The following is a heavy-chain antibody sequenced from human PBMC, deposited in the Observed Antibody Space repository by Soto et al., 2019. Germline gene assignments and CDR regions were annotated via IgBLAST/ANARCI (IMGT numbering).Heavy chain of an antibody. CDR1: GASISRYY. CDR2: LYNTGST. CDR3: ARRSYSYYYYGMDV. V-gene: IGHV4-59*12. J-gene: IGHJ6*02. Sequence: SETLSLTCTVSGASISRYYWSWIWQSPGKGLEWIGYLYNTGSTIYNPSLKSRVTISVDTSKNQFSLKASDTAMYYCARRSYSYYYYGMDVWGQGTTVTVSS. D-gene: IGHD2-15*01.